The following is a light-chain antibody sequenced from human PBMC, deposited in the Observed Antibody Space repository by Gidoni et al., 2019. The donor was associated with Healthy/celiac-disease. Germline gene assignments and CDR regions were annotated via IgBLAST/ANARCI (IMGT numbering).Light chain of an antibody. J-gene: IGKJ2*01. V-gene: IGKV2-28*01. CDR2: LGS. CDR1: LSVLDSNGYNC. Sequence: APPGVPASIAGRSSLSVLDSNGYNCFVWYLQQPAHSPPLLIYLGSTRAAGVPVRFSGSGSGTAFTLNIISVEAEDVGVFYCMQALHTPYTFGQGTKLEIK. CDR3: MQALHTPYT.